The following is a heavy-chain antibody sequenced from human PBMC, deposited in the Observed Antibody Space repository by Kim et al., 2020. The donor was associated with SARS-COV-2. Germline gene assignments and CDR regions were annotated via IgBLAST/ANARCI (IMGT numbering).Heavy chain of an antibody. D-gene: IGHD3-10*01. CDR1: GFTFSSYA. CDR2: ISGSGGST. J-gene: IGHJ4*02. V-gene: IGHV3-23*01. CDR3: AKDSDYGSGSYADY. Sequence: GGSLRLSCAASGFTFSSYAMSWVRQAPGKGLEWVSAISGSGGSTYYADSVKGRFTISRDNSKNTLYLQMNSLRAEGTAVYYCAKDSDYGSGSYADYWGQGTLVTVSS.